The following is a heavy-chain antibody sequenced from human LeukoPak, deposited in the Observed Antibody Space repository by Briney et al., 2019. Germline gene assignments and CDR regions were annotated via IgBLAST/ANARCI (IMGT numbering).Heavy chain of an antibody. CDR3: ATQQGGNPEY. V-gene: IGHV3-74*01. CDR2: ITNDGSST. CDR1: GLTFSSHW. J-gene: IGHJ4*02. D-gene: IGHD1-14*01. Sequence: GGSLRLSCAASGLTFSSHWMHWVRQAPGKGLVSVSRITNDGSSTTYADSVKGRFTISRDNAKSMLYLQVNSLRAEDTAVYYCATQQGGNPEYWGQGTLVTVSS.